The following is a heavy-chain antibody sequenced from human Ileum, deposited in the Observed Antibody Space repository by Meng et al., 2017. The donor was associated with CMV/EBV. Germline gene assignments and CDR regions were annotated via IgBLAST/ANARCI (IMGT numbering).Heavy chain of an antibody. CDR2: IYNSGKT. CDR3: ARGRVAQDY. Sequence: QVQLQESGPGLVKPSETLSFICSVSGDSITTGNSYWSWIRQAPGKDMEWIGYIYNSGKTDCNPSLKSRVTISIDTSKNQFSLKLTSVTAADTAVYYCARGRVAQDYWGQGTLVTVSS. CDR1: GDSITTGNSY. V-gene: IGHV4-30-4*01. J-gene: IGHJ4*02.